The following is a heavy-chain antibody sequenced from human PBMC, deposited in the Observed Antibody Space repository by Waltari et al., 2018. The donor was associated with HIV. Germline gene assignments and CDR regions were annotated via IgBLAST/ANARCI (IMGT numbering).Heavy chain of an antibody. CDR2: IRGKPNSYAT. CDR3: TKSVGDSARGWFDP. Sequence: EVQLVESGGGMVQPGGSLELSCDAFGVSFGCFALPWVRQASGKGLEWVGRIRGKPNSYATAYAESLKGRFTISRDDSKNTEYLQMNSLKTEDTAVYYCTKSVGDSARGWFDPWGQGTLVTVSS. CDR1: GVSFGCFA. J-gene: IGHJ5*02. V-gene: IGHV3-73*01. D-gene: IGHD4-17*01.